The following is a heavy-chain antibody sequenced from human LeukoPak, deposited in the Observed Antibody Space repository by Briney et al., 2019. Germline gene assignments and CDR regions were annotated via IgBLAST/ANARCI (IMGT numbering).Heavy chain of an antibody. Sequence: GGSLRLSCAASGFTFSSYSMNWVRQAPGKGLEWVSYISSSSSTIYYADSVKGRFTISRDNAKNSLYLQMNSLRAEDTAVYYCARAGSGDYSYFDLWGRGTLVTVSS. J-gene: IGHJ2*01. CDR2: ISSSSSTI. CDR3: ARAGSGDYSYFDL. V-gene: IGHV3-48*04. D-gene: IGHD4-17*01. CDR1: GFTFSSYS.